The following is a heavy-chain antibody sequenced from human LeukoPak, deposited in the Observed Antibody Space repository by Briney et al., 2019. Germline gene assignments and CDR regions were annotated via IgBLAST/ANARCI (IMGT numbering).Heavy chain of an antibody. CDR2: ISDSGDTT. D-gene: IGHD1-14*01. Sequence: GGSLRLSCAASGLTFSRFAMSWVRQASGKGRECVSTISDSGDTTYYADSVKGRFSISRDNLKNTLYVQMNSLRVEDTAVYYCAKGHSAHGTGFDGWGQGTLVIVSS. CDR1: GLTFSRFA. CDR3: AKGHSAHGTGFDG. V-gene: IGHV3-23*01. J-gene: IGHJ4*02.